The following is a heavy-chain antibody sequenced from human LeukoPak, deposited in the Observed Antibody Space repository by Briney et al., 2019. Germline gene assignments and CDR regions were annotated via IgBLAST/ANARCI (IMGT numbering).Heavy chain of an antibody. CDR1: GFTFSSYG. D-gene: IGHD2-2*01. V-gene: IGHV3-33*01. J-gene: IGHJ3*02. CDR3: ARDRLLDPVCSSTSCYAFDI. Sequence: PGRSLTLSCAASGFTFSSYGMHWVRQAPGKGLEWVAVIWYDGSNKYYADSVKGRFTISRDNSKNTLYLQMNSLRAEDTAVYYCARDRLLDPVCSSTSCYAFDIWGQGTMVTVSS. CDR2: IWYDGSNK.